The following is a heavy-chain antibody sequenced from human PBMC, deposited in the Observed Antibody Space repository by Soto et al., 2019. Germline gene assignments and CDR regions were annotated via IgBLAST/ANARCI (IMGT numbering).Heavy chain of an antibody. CDR1: GYTFTSYY. J-gene: IGHJ4*02. D-gene: IGHD3-9*01. Sequence: ASVKVSCKASGYTFTSYYMHWVRQAPGQGLEWMGIINPSGGSTSYAQKIQGRVTMNRDTSTSTVYMELSSLRSEDTVVYYCARESDILTGYHPHFDYWGQGTLVTVSS. V-gene: IGHV1-46*03. CDR3: ARESDILTGYHPHFDY. CDR2: INPSGGST.